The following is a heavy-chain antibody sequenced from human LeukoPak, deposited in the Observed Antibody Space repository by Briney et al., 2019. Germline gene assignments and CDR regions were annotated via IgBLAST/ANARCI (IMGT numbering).Heavy chain of an antibody. CDR1: GGSISSGSYY. Sequence: PSETLSLTCAVSGGSISSGSYYWSWIRQPPGRGLEWMGRIYTSGSTNYNPSLKSRVTISVDTSKNQFSLKLSSVTAADTAVYYCAREGYSYGYFVDYWGQGTLVTVSS. J-gene: IGHJ4*02. V-gene: IGHV4-61*02. D-gene: IGHD5-18*01. CDR3: AREGYSYGYFVDY. CDR2: IYTSGST.